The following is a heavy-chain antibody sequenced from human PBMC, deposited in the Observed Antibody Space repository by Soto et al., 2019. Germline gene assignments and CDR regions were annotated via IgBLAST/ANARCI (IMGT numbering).Heavy chain of an antibody. V-gene: IGHV3-11*06. CDR2: ISSSSSYT. CDR1: GFTFSDYY. Sequence: KSGGSLRLSCAASGFTFSDYYMSWIRQAPGKGLEWVSYISSSSSYTNYADSVKGRFTISRDNTKNSLYLQMNSLRAEDTAVYYCAGLKVGYCSSTSCLGYYYYCMDVWGQGTTVTVSS. CDR3: AGLKVGYCSSTSCLGYYYYCMDV. J-gene: IGHJ6*02. D-gene: IGHD2-2*01.